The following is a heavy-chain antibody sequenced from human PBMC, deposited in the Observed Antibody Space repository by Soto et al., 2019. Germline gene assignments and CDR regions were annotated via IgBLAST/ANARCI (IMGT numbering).Heavy chain of an antibody. Sequence: GSLRLSCAACGFPFSSYAMSRVRQAPGKGLEWVSAISGSGGSTYYADSVKGRFTISRDNSKNTLYLQMNSLRAEDTAVYYCANPAYCTNGVCYDIGFDYWGQGTLVTVSS. CDR2: ISGSGGST. J-gene: IGHJ4*02. CDR3: ANPAYCTNGVCYDIGFDY. CDR1: GFPFSSYA. V-gene: IGHV3-23*01. D-gene: IGHD2-8*01.